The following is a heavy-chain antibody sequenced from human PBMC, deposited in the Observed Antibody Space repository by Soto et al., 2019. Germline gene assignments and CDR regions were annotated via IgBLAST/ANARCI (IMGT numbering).Heavy chain of an antibody. CDR1: GFTFSSYW. Sequence: SGGSLRLSCAASGFTFSSYWMSWVRQAPGKGLEWVANIKQDGSEKYYVDSVKGRFTISRDNAKNSLYLQMNSLRAEDTAVYYCARDTYYYDSSGLGPLFDYWGQGTLVTVSS. D-gene: IGHD3-22*01. CDR2: IKQDGSEK. CDR3: ARDTYYYDSSGLGPLFDY. J-gene: IGHJ4*02. V-gene: IGHV3-7*01.